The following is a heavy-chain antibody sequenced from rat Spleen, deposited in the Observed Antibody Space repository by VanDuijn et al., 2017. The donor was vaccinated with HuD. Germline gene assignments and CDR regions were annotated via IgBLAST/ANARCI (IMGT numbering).Heavy chain of an antibody. CDR2: ISYDGGST. CDR3: TTDEDWYFDF. Sequence: EVQLVESGGGLVQPGNSLKLSCAASGFTFSDYAMAWVRQAPKKGLEWVAYISYDGGSTYYRDSVKGRFTISRDNAKSTLYLQMDSLRSEDTATYYCTTDEDWYFDFWGPGTMVTVSS. V-gene: IGHV5-20*01. CDR1: GFTFSDYA. J-gene: IGHJ1*01.